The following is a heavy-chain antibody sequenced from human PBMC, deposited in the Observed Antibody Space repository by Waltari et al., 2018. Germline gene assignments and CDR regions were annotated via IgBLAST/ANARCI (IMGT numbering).Heavy chain of an antibody. J-gene: IGHJ3*02. D-gene: IGHD6-19*01. V-gene: IGHV4-61*02. CDR2: IYTCGST. Sequence: QVQLQESGPGLVKHSQTLSLTCTVSGCSISSGCSSGSWIRQPAGKGLEWIGRIYTCGSTNYNPSLKSRVTISVETSKNQFSLKLSSVTAADTAVYYCARDTGGWSSGWYPDYAFDIWGQGTMVTVSS. CDR1: GCSISSGCSS. CDR3: ARDTGGWSSGWYPDYAFDI.